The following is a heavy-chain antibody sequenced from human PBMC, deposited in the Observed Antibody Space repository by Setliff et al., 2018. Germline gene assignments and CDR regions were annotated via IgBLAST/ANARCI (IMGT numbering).Heavy chain of an antibody. J-gene: IGHJ4*02. CDR3: AREGSGIDSTGYSRLLYH. D-gene: IGHD3-22*01. CDR1: GYRFNQYG. Sequence: GASVKVSCKASGYRFNQYGITRVRQAPGQGLEWMGWISAYSGNTNYGQRVQGRVTLTTDTSTSTAYMELRNLRSDDTAVYFCAREGSGIDSTGYSRLLYHWGQGTLVTVSS. V-gene: IGHV1-18*01. CDR2: ISAYSGNT.